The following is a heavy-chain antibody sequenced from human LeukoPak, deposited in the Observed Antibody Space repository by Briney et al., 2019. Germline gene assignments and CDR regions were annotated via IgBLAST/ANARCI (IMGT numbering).Heavy chain of an antibody. D-gene: IGHD1-26*01. CDR1: GGTFTRYA. J-gene: IGHJ6*02. CDR3: ARGGHDSGYYGMDV. V-gene: IGHV1-69*13. CDR2: IIPMFGTA. Sequence: SVKVSCKASGGTFTRYAINWVRQAAGQGLEWRGGIIPMFGTANYAQKFQGRVTITADESTSTAYMELSSLRSEDTAVYYCARGGHDSGYYGMDVWGQGTTVAVSS.